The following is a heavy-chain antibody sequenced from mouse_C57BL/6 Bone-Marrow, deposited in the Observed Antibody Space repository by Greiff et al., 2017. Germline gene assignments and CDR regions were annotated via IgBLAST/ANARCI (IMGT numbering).Heavy chain of an antibody. CDR2: IYPEIGDT. CDR3: SSFDGNYFDF. CDR1: GFNITDDY. V-gene: IGHV14-4*01. D-gene: IGHD2-3*01. Sequence: VQLQQSGAELVRPGASVKLSCTASGFNITDDYIHWVKQRPEQGLEWIEWIYPEIGDTEYASKFQGKATITSDTSSNTAYLQLSSLTSEDTAVYSCSSFDGNYFDFWGQGTPLTVAS. J-gene: IGHJ2*01.